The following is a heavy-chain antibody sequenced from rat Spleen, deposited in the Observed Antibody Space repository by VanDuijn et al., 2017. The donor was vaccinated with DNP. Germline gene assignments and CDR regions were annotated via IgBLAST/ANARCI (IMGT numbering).Heavy chain of an antibody. Sequence: EVQLVESGGDLVQPGRSLKLSCVVSGFTVNNFWMAWIRQVPGKGLEWVAAIISSGGSTYYPNSVKGRFTISSDNAENTLYLQMNSLRSEDTATYYCARRGYYGYNTFDYWGQGVMVTVSS. CDR2: IISSGGST. CDR1: GFTVNNFW. J-gene: IGHJ2*01. D-gene: IGHD1-9*01. V-gene: IGHV5-31*01. CDR3: ARRGYYGYNTFDY.